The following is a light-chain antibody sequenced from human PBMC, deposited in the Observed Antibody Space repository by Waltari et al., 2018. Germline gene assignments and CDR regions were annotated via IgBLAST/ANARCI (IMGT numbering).Light chain of an antibody. Sequence: SYVLPPPPSVSVAPGQTARITCGGHNIGSKSVHWYQQKPGQAPVLVIYYDSDWPSGIPERFSGSNSGNTATLTISRVEAGDEADYYCQVWDSSSDHPGVFGTGTKVTVL. CDR2: YDS. CDR1: NIGSKS. J-gene: IGLJ1*01. CDR3: QVWDSSSDHPGV. V-gene: IGLV3-21*04.